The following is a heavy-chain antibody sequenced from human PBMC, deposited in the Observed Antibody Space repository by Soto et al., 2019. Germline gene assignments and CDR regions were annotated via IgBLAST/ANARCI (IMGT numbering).Heavy chain of an antibody. J-gene: IGHJ4*02. CDR1: GFTFSSYW. V-gene: IGHV3-7*01. CDR2: IKQDGSEK. CDR3: AKDVEQWLVTITYYFDY. D-gene: IGHD6-19*01. Sequence: PGGSLRLSCAASGFTFSSYWMSWVRQAPGKGLEWVANIKQDGSEKYYVDSVKGRFTISRDNAKNSLYLQMNSLRAEDTAVYYCAKDVEQWLVTITYYFDYWGQGTLVTVSS.